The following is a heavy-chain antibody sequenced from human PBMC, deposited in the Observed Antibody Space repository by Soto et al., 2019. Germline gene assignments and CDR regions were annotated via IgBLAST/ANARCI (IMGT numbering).Heavy chain of an antibody. Sequence: QVQLVESGGGVVQPGRXLRLSCAASGFTFSNYGMHWVRQAPGXGLEWVAVISYDGGNKYYADSVKGRFTISRDNSKNTLYLQMSSLRAEDTAVYYCAKDMRHXHFYGMDVWGQGTSVTVTS. V-gene: IGHV3-30*18. CDR3: AKDMRHXHFYGMDV. CDR2: ISYDGGNK. CDR1: GFTFSNYG. D-gene: IGHD3-16*01. J-gene: IGHJ6*02.